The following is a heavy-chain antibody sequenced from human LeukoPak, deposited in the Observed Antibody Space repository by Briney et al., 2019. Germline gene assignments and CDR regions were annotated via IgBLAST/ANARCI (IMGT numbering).Heavy chain of an antibody. Sequence: GGSLRLSCAASGFTFSSYAVHWVRQAPGKGLEWVAVISYDGSNKYYADSVKGRFTISRDNSKNTLYLQMNSLRAEDTAVYYCARAGPGLTAMFYYYYCGMDVWGQGTTVTVSS. V-gene: IGHV3-30-3*01. J-gene: IGHJ6*02. CDR2: ISYDGSNK. CDR1: GFTFSSYA. D-gene: IGHD5-18*01. CDR3: ARAGPGLTAMFYYYYCGMDV.